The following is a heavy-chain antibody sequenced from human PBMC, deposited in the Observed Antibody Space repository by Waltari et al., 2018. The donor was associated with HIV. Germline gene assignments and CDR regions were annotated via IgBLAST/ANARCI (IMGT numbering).Heavy chain of an antibody. CDR3: ARDPLGAYGSGRGLGGMDV. D-gene: IGHD3-10*01. J-gene: IGHJ6*02. V-gene: IGHV3-53*01. CDR1: GFTVSSNY. CDR2: IYIGGST. Sequence: EVQLVESGGGLIQPGGSLRLSCAASGFTVSSNYMSWVRQAPGQGLEWVSVIYIGGSTYYADSVKGRFTISRDNSKNTLYLQMNSLRAEDTAVYYCARDPLGAYGSGRGLGGMDVWGQGTTVTVSS.